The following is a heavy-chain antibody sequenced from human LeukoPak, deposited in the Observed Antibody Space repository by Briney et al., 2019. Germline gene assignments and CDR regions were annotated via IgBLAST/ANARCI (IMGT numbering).Heavy chain of an antibody. V-gene: IGHV3-11*01. D-gene: IGHD5-18*01. CDR3: ARLVWLWAFDI. Sequence: GGSLRLSCAASGFTVSSNYMSWIRQAPGKGLEWVSYISSSGSTIYYADAVKGRFTISRDNAKNSLYLQMNSLRAEDTAVYYCARLVWLWAFDIWGQGTMVTVSS. J-gene: IGHJ3*02. CDR1: GFTVSSNY. CDR2: ISSSGSTI.